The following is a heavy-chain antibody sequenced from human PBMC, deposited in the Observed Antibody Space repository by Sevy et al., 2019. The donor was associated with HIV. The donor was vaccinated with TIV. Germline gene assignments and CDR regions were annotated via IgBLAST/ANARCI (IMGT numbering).Heavy chain of an antibody. J-gene: IGHJ4*02. V-gene: IGHV5-51*01. Sequence: GESLKISCKGSGYSFTSHWLGWVRHMPGKGLEWMGIIYPDDSDTKYSPSFQGQVTFSADKSISTAYLQWSSLKASDTAMYYCATSRSGYFDSSGYYTPTYYFDSWGQGTLVTVSS. D-gene: IGHD3-22*01. CDR1: GYSFTSHW. CDR2: IYPDDSDT. CDR3: ATSRSGYFDSSGYYTPTYYFDS.